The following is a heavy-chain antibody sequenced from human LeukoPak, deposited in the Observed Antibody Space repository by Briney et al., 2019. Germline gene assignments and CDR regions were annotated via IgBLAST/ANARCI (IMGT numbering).Heavy chain of an antibody. V-gene: IGHV4-4*02. CDR1: GGSISSSNW. CDR2: IYHSGST. J-gene: IGHJ4*02. Sequence: PSGTLSLTCAVSGGSISSSNWWSWVRQPPGKGLEWIGEIYHSGSTNYNPSLKSRVTISVDKSKNQFSLKLSSVTAADTAVYYCARVRQVGTANFEYWGQGTLVTVSS. D-gene: IGHD1-26*01. CDR3: ARVRQVGTANFEY.